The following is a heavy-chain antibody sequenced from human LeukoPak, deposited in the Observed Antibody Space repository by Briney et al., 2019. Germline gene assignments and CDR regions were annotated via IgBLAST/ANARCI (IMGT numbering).Heavy chain of an antibody. J-gene: IGHJ4*02. V-gene: IGHV4-59*01. Sequence: SQTLSLTCAVYGGSFSVYSSSWIRQPPGRGLGWIGYIYYSGSTNYNPSLKSRVTISVDTPKNQFSLTLNSVTAADTAVYYCARVITVRGVIFDYWGQGTLVTVSS. CDR2: IYYSGST. CDR3: ARVITVRGVIFDY. CDR1: GGSFSVYS. D-gene: IGHD3-16*01.